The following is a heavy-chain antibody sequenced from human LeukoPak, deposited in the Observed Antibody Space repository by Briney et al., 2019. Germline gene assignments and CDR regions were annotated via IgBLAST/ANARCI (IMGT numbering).Heavy chain of an antibody. D-gene: IGHD6-19*01. CDR1: GFTFSSYW. Sequence: GGSLRLSCAASGFTFSSYWMHWVRQAPGKGLVWVSRINSDGSSTSYADSVKGRFTISRDNAKNSLYLQMNSLRAEDTALYYCATAPQWVVLMDVWGQGTTVTVSS. V-gene: IGHV3-74*01. J-gene: IGHJ6*02. CDR3: ATAPQWVVLMDV. CDR2: INSDGSST.